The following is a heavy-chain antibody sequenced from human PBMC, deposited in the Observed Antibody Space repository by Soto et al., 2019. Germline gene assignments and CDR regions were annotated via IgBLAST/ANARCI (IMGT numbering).Heavy chain of an antibody. CDR2: IYYGGST. D-gene: IGHD5-18*01. CDR3: ASQGGYSYGSSFDI. CDR1: GGSISSYY. V-gene: IGHV4-59*01. Sequence: SETLSLTCTVSGGSISSYYWSWIRQPPGKGLEWIGYIYYGGSTNYNPSLKSRVTMSVDTSKNQFSLKLSSVTAADTAVYYCASQGGYSYGSSFDIWGQGTTVPVS. J-gene: IGHJ3*02.